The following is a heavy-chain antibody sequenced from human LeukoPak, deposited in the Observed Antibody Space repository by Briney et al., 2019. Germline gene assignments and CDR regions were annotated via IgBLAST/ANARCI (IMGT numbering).Heavy chain of an antibody. V-gene: IGHV4-59*01. CDR2: IYYSGST. J-gene: IGHJ6*03. CDR1: GGSISSYY. CDR3: ARDLNGSGSYPYYYYYMDV. D-gene: IGHD3-10*01. Sequence: SETLSLTCTASGGSISSYYWSWIRQPPGKGLEWIGYIYYSGSTNYNPSLKSRVTISVDTSKNQFSLKLSSVTAADTAVYYRARDLNGSGSYPYYYYYMDVWGKGTTVTVSS.